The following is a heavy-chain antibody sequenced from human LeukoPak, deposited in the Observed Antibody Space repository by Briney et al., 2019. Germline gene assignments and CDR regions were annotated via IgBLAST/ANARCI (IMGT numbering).Heavy chain of an antibody. Sequence: GRSLRLSCAASGFNFSNYGMHWVRQDPGTGLEWVAVIWYDGNTKYYANYVKGRFTVSRDNSKNTLYLQMNILRPEDTAIYYCARDSGSGELVTYYFDYWGQGTLVTVSS. CDR3: ARDSGSGELVTYYFDY. J-gene: IGHJ4*02. CDR2: IWYDGNTK. V-gene: IGHV3-33*01. CDR1: GFNFSNYG. D-gene: IGHD3-10*01.